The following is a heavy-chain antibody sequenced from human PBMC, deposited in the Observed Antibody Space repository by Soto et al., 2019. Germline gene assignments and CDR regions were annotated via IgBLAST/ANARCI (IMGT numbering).Heavy chain of an antibody. CDR3: ARSPRSSPYFDF. D-gene: IGHD6-13*01. V-gene: IGHV5-51*01. CDR2: IYPGDHET. CDR1: GYTFSNFW. Sequence: GESRKIYCHSSGYTFSNFWIGWVRQLPGQGLEWMGIIYPGDHETRYSPSFLGKVTISAETSINTAYLQWSSLEASDSAFYFCARSPRSSPYFDFWGQGALVTVSS. J-gene: IGHJ4*02.